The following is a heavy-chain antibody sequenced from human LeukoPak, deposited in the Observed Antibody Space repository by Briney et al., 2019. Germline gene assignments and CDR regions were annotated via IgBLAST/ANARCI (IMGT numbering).Heavy chain of an antibody. Sequence: GGSLRLSCAASGFTFSSYEMNWVRQAPGKGLEWVSYISSSGSTIYYADSVKGRFTISRDNAKNSLYLQMNSLRAEDTAVYYCARDQLQYYYGMDVWGKGTMVTVSS. J-gene: IGHJ6*04. CDR1: GFTFSSYE. CDR2: ISSSGSTI. CDR3: ARDQLQYYYGMDV. D-gene: IGHD1-1*01. V-gene: IGHV3-48*03.